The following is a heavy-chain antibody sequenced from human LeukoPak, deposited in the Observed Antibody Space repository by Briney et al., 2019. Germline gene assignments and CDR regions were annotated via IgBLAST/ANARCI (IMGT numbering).Heavy chain of an antibody. Sequence: SETLSLTCTVSGASISGHYLTWLRQPPGKGLERIGYISHIGSTNYSPSLKSRVTISVDTSKNQFSLKLTSVTAADTAVYYCARDRPPYCSGGSCYSGGIDYWGQGTLVTVSS. CDR3: ARDRPPYCSGGSCYSGGIDY. D-gene: IGHD2-15*01. V-gene: IGHV4-59*11. J-gene: IGHJ4*02. CDR2: ISHIGST. CDR1: GASISGHY.